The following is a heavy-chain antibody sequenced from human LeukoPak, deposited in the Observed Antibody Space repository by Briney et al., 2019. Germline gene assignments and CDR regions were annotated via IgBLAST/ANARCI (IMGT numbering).Heavy chain of an antibody. Sequence: GGSLRLSCAASGFTFSSYAMSWVRQAPGKGLEWVSAISGSGGSTYYADSVKGRFTISRDNSKSTLYLQMNSLRAEDTAVYYCAKGLYDFWSGYQYYFDYWGQGTLVTVSS. CDR2: ISGSGGST. D-gene: IGHD3-3*01. CDR3: AKGLYDFWSGYQYYFDY. J-gene: IGHJ4*02. V-gene: IGHV3-23*01. CDR1: GFTFSSYA.